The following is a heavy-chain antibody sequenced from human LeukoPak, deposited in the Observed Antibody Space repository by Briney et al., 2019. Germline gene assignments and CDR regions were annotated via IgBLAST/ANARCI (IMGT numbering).Heavy chain of an antibody. CDR1: GFTFSSFG. V-gene: IGHV3-23*01. Sequence: GGSLRLSCAPSGFTFSSFGMSWVRHAPEEGLGWVSSISGSGGSTYYADSVRDRFTISRDNSLNPLYLQMNSLRAEDAAVYYCARAQMTACRGAYRYPFVYGGQRTLVTVSS. D-gene: IGHD2-15*01. CDR2: ISGSGGST. J-gene: IGHJ4*02. CDR3: ARAQMTACRGAYRYPFVY.